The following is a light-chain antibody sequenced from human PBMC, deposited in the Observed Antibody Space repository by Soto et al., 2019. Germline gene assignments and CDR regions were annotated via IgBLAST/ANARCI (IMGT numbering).Light chain of an antibody. CDR3: AAWDDSLNGPV. V-gene: IGLV1-44*01. CDR1: SSNIGSNT. Sequence: QSVLTQPPSASGTPGQRVTISCSGSSSNIGSNTVNWYQQLPGTAPKLLIYNNNQRPSGVPDRFLGSKSGTSASLAISGLQSEEEAAYYCAAWDDSLNGPVFGTGTKLTVL. CDR2: NNN. J-gene: IGLJ1*01.